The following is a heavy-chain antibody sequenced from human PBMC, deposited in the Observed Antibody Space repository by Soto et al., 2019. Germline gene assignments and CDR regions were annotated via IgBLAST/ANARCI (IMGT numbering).Heavy chain of an antibody. Sequence: QVQLVQSGAEVKKPGASVKVSCKASGYTFTSYGIGWVRQAPGQGLEWMGWISGYNGNTNYAQKLPGRVTMTTDTSTSTAYMALRSLRSDDTAVYYCSSVIASAADFDYWCQGTLVTGST. CDR3: SSVIASAADFDY. CDR2: ISGYNGNT. V-gene: IGHV1-18*01. D-gene: IGHD6-13*01. CDR1: GYTFTSYG. J-gene: IGHJ4*02.